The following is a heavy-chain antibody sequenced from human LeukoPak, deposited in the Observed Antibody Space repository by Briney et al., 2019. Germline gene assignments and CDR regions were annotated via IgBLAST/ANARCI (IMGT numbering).Heavy chain of an antibody. Sequence: GASVKVSCKASGYTFTSYGISWVRQAPGQGLEWMGWISAYNGNTNYAQKLQGRVTMTTDTSTSTAYMELRSLRSDDTAVYYCARVTIWFGELSGGWFDPWGQGTLVTVSS. V-gene: IGHV1-18*01. CDR2: ISAYNGNT. J-gene: IGHJ5*02. D-gene: IGHD3-10*01. CDR3: ARVTIWFGELSGGWFDP. CDR1: GYTFTSYG.